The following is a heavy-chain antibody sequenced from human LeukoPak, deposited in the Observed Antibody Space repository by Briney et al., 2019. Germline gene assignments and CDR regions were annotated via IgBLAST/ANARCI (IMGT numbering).Heavy chain of an antibody. J-gene: IGHJ4*02. V-gene: IGHV3-23*01. D-gene: IGHD2-21*02. Sequence: PVGSLRLSCAASGFTFSSYAMSWVRQAPGKGLEWVSAISGSGGSTYYADSVKGRFTISRDNSKNTLYLQMNSLRAEDTAVYYSAKGWTAMVPWCLDSWGQGKLVTVSS. CDR1: GFTFSSYA. CDR3: AKGWTAMVPWCLDS. CDR2: ISGSGGST.